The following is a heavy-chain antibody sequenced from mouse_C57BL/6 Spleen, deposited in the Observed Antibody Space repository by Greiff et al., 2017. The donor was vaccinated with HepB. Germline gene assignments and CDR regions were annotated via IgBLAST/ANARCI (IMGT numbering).Heavy chain of an antibody. CDR3: ASLNWYYAMDY. CDR1: GFTFSSYG. D-gene: IGHD4-1*01. J-gene: IGHJ4*01. V-gene: IGHV5-6*01. Sequence: EVQLQESGGDLVKPGGSLKLSCAASGFTFSSYGMSWVRQTPDKRLEWVATISSGGSYTYYPDSVKGRFTISRDNAKNTLYLQMSSLKSEDTAMYYCASLNWYYAMDYWGQGTSVTVSS. CDR2: ISSGGSYT.